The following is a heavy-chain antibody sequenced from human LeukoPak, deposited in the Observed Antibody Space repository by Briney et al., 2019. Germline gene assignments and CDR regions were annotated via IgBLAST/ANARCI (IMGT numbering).Heavy chain of an antibody. CDR1: GGSISSSNW. CDR3: ARAEVVGAHLRSGYFQH. V-gene: IGHV4-4*02. Sequence: SETLSLTCAVSGGSISSSNWWSWVRPPPGKGLEWIGEIYHSGSTDYNPSLKSRVTISVDKYKNQFSLNVSSVTAADTAVYYCARAEVVGAHLRSGYFQHWGQGTLVIVSS. CDR2: IYHSGST. D-gene: IGHD1-26*01. J-gene: IGHJ1*01.